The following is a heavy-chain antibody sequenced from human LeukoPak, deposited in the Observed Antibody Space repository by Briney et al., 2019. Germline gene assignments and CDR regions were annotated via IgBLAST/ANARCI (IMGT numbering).Heavy chain of an antibody. V-gene: IGHV3-23*01. Sequence: GGSLSLSCVASGFSFDICAMSWVRQAPGKGPEWVSSIGGPTETFYADSVKGRFTVSRDNSQNTMYLQMNSLRAEDTAVYYCAKDATPRNSIWDYFGKWGQGALVTVST. J-gene: IGHJ4*02. CDR3: AKDATPRNSIWDYFGK. D-gene: IGHD4-23*01. CDR2: IGGPTET. CDR1: GFSFDICA.